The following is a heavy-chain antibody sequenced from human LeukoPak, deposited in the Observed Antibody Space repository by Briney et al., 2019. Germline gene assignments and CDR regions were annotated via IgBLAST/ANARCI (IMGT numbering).Heavy chain of an antibody. CDR3: ARGIGIGAFDT. CDR2: VNVDGRST. V-gene: IGHV3-74*01. D-gene: IGHD2/OR15-2a*01. J-gene: IGHJ3*02. Sequence: GGSLRLSCAASGFTFSSYWMHWVRQAPRKGLVWVSRVNVDGRSTTYADSVKGRLTISRDNAKKTLYLQINSLRPEDTAFYYCARGIGIGAFDTWGRGTKVTVSS. CDR1: GFTFSSYW.